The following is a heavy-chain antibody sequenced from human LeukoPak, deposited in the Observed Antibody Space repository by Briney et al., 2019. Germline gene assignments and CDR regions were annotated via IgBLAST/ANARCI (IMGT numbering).Heavy chain of an antibody. V-gene: IGHV4-4*09. CDR1: GGPVSSYY. CDR3: ARHLHSDGSGSYLNWLDP. CDR2: QFTSGNT. D-gene: IGHD3-10*01. Sequence: SETLSLTCTFSGGPVSSYYWRWIRQPPGKGMGLIGYQFTSGNTNSNPSLKNRVTISGDTSKNQFSLKLRSVTAADTAVYYCARHLHSDGSGSYLNWLDPWGQGILVTVSS. J-gene: IGHJ5*02.